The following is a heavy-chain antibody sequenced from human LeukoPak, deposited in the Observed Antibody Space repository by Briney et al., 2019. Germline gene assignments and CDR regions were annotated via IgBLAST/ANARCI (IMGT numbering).Heavy chain of an antibody. CDR1: GFTFSDCY. D-gene: IGHD2-21*01. CDR2: ISSSGSTI. Sequence: PGGSLRLSCAASGFTFSDCYTSWIRQAPGKGLEWVSYISSSGSTIYYADTVKGRFTISRDNAKNSLYLQMNSLRAEDTAVYYCASPLVRYSDAFDIWGQGTMVTVSS. CDR3: ASPLVRYSDAFDI. J-gene: IGHJ3*02. V-gene: IGHV3-11*04.